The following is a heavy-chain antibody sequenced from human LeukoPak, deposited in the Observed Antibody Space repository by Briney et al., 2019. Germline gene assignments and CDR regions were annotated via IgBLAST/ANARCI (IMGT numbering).Heavy chain of an antibody. D-gene: IGHD2-15*01. CDR1: GGSITGYY. J-gene: IGHJ2*01. Sequence: SETLSLTCTVSGGSITGYYWSWIRQPPGKGLEWIGYIYYSGGTDYNPSLKSRVTTSVDTSKNQFSLKLTSVTAADTAVYYCARVGSARGWYFDLWGRGTLVTVSS. V-gene: IGHV4-59*12. CDR3: ARVGSARGWYFDL. CDR2: IYYSGGT.